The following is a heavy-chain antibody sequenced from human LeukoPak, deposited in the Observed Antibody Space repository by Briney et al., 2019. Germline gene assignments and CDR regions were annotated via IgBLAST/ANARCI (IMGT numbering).Heavy chain of an antibody. J-gene: IGHJ4*02. CDR2: IGGSGGST. CDR3: ARRPIGFYYFDY. V-gene: IGHV3-23*01. CDR1: GFTFSSYA. D-gene: IGHD3-3*01. Sequence: GGSLRLSCAASGFTFSSYAMSWVRQAPGKGLEWVSAIGGSGGSTYYADSVKGRFTISRDNSKNTLYLQMNSLRAEDTAVYYCARRPIGFYYFDYWGQGTLVTVSS.